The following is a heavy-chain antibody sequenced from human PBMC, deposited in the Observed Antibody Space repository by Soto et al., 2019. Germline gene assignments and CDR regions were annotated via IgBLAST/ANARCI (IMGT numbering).Heavy chain of an antibody. J-gene: IGHJ6*02. D-gene: IGHD5-12*01. Sequence: HPGGSLRLSCTASGFTFGDDGVSWFRQAPGMGLEWVAFVRSNAYGGTTEYAASVKGRFTISRDDSQTIAYLQMSSLKIEDTAVYYCTRAGVDTTTATHYYYGMDVWGQGTTVTVSS. V-gene: IGHV3-49*03. CDR2: VRSNAYGGTT. CDR1: GFTFGDDG. CDR3: TRAGVDTTTATHYYYGMDV.